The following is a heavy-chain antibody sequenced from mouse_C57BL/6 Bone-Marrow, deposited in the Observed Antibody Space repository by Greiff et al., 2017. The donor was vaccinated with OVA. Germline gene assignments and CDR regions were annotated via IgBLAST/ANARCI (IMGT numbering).Heavy chain of an antibody. CDR1: GYTFTSYW. D-gene: IGHD2-1*01. CDR3: TRLLSRVAY. CDR2: IYPGNGDT. J-gene: IGHJ3*01. V-gene: IGHV1-5*01. Sequence: EVQLQESGTVLARPGASVKMSCNTSGYTFTSYWMHWVKQRPGQGLEWIGAIYPGNGDTSYNQKFKGKAKLTAVTSASTAYMELSSLTNEDSAVYYCTRLLSRVAYWGQGTLVTVSA.